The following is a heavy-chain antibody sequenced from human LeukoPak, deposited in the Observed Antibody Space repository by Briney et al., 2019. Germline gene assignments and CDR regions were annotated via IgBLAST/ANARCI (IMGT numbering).Heavy chain of an antibody. CDR2: ISGGGGST. Sequence: GGSLRLSCAASGFTFSIYAMTWVRQAPGQGLEWVSVISGGGGSTYYGDSVKGRFTISRDNSKNTLFLQMNTLRVEDTAIYYCVKGDTVTTRPNFDYWGQGTLVTVSS. CDR3: VKGDTVTTRPNFDY. J-gene: IGHJ4*02. D-gene: IGHD4-17*01. CDR1: GFTFSIYA. V-gene: IGHV3-23*01.